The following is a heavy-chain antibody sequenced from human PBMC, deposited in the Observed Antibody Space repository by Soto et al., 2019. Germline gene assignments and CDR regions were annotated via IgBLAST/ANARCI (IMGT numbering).Heavy chain of an antibody. V-gene: IGHV4-59*01. CDR2: IYYSGST. CDR1: DGYIRGYY. D-gene: IGHD6-13*01. J-gene: IGHJ4*02. Sequence: SETQCLTCTVADGYIRGYYWSWIRQQPGKGLEWIGYIYYSGSTNYNPSLKSRVTISVDTSKNQFSLKLSSVTAADTAVYYCARDSVAAAGYYFDYWGQGTLVTVSS. CDR3: ARDSVAAAGYYFDY.